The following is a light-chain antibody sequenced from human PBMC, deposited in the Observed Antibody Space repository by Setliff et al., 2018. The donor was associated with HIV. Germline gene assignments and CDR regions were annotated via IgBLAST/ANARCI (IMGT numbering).Light chain of an antibody. J-gene: IGLJ1*01. CDR1: SSDVGSYNI. V-gene: IGLV2-23*02. CDR2: EVS. CDR3: CSYAGSRIFYV. Sequence: QSALTQPVSVSGSPGQSITISCTGTSSDVGSYNIVSWYQQHPGKAPKLMFYEVSKRPSGVSNRFSGSKSGNTASLTTSGLQAEDEADYYCCSYAGSRIFYVFGTGTKFTV.